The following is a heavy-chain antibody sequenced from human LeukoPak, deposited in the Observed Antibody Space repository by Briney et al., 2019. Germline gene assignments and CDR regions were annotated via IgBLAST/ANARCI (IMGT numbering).Heavy chain of an antibody. CDR2: IKEDGSEK. Sequence: PGGSLRLSCEGSGFAFDKYWISWVRQAPGKGLEWVANIKEDGSEKEFLDSVKGRFTISRDNSKKSVYLQMNSLRAEDTAVYYCVRDVNRGVFDMWGQGTRVTVSS. CDR1: GFAFDKYW. CDR3: VRDVNRGVFDM. J-gene: IGHJ3*02. V-gene: IGHV3-7*03.